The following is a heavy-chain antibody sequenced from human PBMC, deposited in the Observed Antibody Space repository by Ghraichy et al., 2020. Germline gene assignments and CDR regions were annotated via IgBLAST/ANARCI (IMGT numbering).Heavy chain of an antibody. CDR3: ARDGRSDDAFDV. J-gene: IGHJ3*01. CDR1: GFTFNTYS. V-gene: IGHV3-48*02. D-gene: IGHD1-26*01. Sequence: GGSLRLSCAASGFTFNTYSMNWVRQAPGKGLEWVSYISRSSSTIDYADSVKGRFTISRDNAKNSLYLQMNSLRDEDTAVYYCARDGRSDDAFDVWGQGTMVSVSS. CDR2: ISRSSSTI.